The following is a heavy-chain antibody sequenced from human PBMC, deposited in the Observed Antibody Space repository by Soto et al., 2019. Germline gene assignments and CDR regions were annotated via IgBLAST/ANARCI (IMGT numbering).Heavy chain of an antibody. CDR1: GGSISSYY. Sequence: SETLSLTCTVSGGSISSYYWSWIRQPPGKGLEWIGYIYYSGSTNYNPSLKSRVTISVDTSKNQFSLKLSSVTAADTAVYYCASGESFYGMDVWGQGTTVTVSS. V-gene: IGHV4-59*01. D-gene: IGHD3-10*01. CDR3: ASGESFYGMDV. J-gene: IGHJ6*02. CDR2: IYYSGST.